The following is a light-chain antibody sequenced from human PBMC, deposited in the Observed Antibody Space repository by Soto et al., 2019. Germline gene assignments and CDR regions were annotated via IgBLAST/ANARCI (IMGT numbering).Light chain of an antibody. Sequence: EIVLTQSPGTLSLSPGERAPLSCRASQSVSSSSLAWYQQKRGQAPRLLIHDASSRATGIPDRFSGSGSGTDFTLTISRLEPEEFAVYYCQQYGGSPRTVGQGIKVDIK. J-gene: IGKJ1*01. V-gene: IGKV3-20*01. CDR3: QQYGGSPRT. CDR2: DAS. CDR1: QSVSSSS.